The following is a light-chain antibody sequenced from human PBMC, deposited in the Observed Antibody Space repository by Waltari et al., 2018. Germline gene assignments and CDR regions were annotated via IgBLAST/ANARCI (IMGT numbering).Light chain of an antibody. Sequence: QSALTQPPSVSGSPGQSVTISCTGTSSDVGTYHRVSWYQQSPGTAPKLIIYEVTNRPSGVPDRFSRSKSGNTASLTISGLQAGDEADYYCCSFTTNTTYLFGTGTRVTVL. CDR3: CSFTTNTTYL. V-gene: IGLV2-18*02. J-gene: IGLJ1*01. CDR1: SSDVGTYHR. CDR2: EVT.